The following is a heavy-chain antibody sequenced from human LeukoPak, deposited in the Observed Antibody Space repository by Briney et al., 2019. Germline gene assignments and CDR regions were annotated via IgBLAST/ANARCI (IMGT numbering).Heavy chain of an antibody. V-gene: IGHV4-34*01. Sequence: SETLSLTCTVYGGSFSGYYWSWIRQPPGKGLEWIGEINHSGSTNYSPSLKSRVTISVDTSKNQFSLKLSSVTAADTAVYYCARRRNSGSYLLDYWGQGTLVTVSS. D-gene: IGHD1-26*01. CDR2: INHSGST. J-gene: IGHJ4*02. CDR3: ARRRNSGSYLLDY. CDR1: GGSFSGYY.